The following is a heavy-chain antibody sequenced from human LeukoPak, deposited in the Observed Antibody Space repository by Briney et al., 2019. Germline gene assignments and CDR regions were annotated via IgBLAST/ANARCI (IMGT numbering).Heavy chain of an antibody. CDR1: GFTFTSSA. J-gene: IGHJ4*02. CDR2: IVVGSGNT. D-gene: IGHD3-9*01. Sequence: SVKVSCKASGFTFTSSAVQWVRQARGQRLEWIGWIVVGSGNTNYAQKFQERVTITRDMSTSTAYMGLSSLRSEDTAVYYCAAGATYYDILTVLAFWGQGTLVTVSS. V-gene: IGHV1-58*01. CDR3: AAGATYYDILTVLAF.